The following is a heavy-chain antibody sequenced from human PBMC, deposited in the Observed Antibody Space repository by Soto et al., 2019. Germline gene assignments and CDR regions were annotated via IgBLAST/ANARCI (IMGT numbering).Heavy chain of an antibody. CDR2: IYPGDSDT. Sequence: PGESLKTSCQGSGYSFAGYWIGWVRQMPGEGLDWMGVIYPGDSDTRYSPSFHGQVTISADKSNSTAYLQWSSLKASDTAMYFCARLPGVRGVFDGFNVWGQGTMVTVSS. V-gene: IGHV5-51*01. CDR1: GYSFAGYW. CDR3: ARLPGVRGVFDGFNV. D-gene: IGHD3-10*01. J-gene: IGHJ3*01.